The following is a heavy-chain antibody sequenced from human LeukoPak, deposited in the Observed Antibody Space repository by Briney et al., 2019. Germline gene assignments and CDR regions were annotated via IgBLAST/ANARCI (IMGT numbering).Heavy chain of an antibody. Sequence: TLSLTRTVSVGTLSRASSYWGCTRHPAGKGLEWIGRIYNNEITNSNPSLKSRVAISVETSKNQFSLKLSSVTAADTAVYYCARGRYGSSRYYYDFEYWGQGIMVTVSS. CDR3: ARGRYGSSRYYYDFEY. CDR2: IYNNEIT. V-gene: IGHV4-61*02. CDR1: VGTLSRASSY. D-gene: IGHD3-22*01. J-gene: IGHJ4*02.